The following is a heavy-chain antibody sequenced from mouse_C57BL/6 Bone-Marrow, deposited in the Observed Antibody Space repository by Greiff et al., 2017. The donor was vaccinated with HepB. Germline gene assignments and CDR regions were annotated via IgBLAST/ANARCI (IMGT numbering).Heavy chain of an antibody. CDR1: GFSFTSYG. CDR2: IWGGGST. J-gene: IGHJ4*01. CDR3: AKNCGPYYAMDY. Sequence: VKLVESGPGLVAPSQCLSITCTVSGFSFTSYGVDWVRQPPGKGLEWLGVIWGGGSTNYNPALMSRLSISKDNSKSHVFLKMNSLQTDDTAKYYCAKNCGPYYAMDYWGQGTSVTVSA. D-gene: IGHD4-1*01. V-gene: IGHV2-9*01.